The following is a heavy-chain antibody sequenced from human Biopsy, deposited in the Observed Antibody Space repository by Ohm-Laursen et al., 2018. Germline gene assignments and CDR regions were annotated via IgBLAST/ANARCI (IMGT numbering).Heavy chain of an antibody. V-gene: IGHV4-59*01. CDR2: IYYSGST. D-gene: IGHD6-19*01. J-gene: IGHJ6*02. CDR1: GGSISSDY. Sequence: SETLSLTCTVSGGSISSDYWSWIRQTPGKGLVWIGYIYYSGSTNYNPSLKSRVTISVDSSKNQFSLRLNSVTAADTVVYYCARATNRTGWPYYCFYGMDVWAQGTTVTVS. CDR3: ARATNRTGWPYYCFYGMDV.